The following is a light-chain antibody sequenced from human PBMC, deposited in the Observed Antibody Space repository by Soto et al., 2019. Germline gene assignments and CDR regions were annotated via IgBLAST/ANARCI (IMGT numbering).Light chain of an antibody. J-gene: IGKJ5*01. CDR3: QQYNNWPPIT. V-gene: IGKV3-11*01. CDR1: QSVSSY. CDR2: ETS. Sequence: EIVLTQSPATLSLSPGERATLSCRASQSVSSYLAWYQQKPGQAPRLLISETSNRATGIPGRFSGSGSGTDVTLTISSLEPEDFAVYYCQQYNNWPPITFGQGTRLEIK.